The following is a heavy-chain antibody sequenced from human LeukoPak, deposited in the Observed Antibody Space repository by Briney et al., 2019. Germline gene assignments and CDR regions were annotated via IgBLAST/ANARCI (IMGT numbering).Heavy chain of an antibody. CDR2: IYHSGST. Sequence: SETLSLTCAVSGYSISSGYYWGWIRQPPGKGLEWIGSIYHSGSTYYNPSLKSRVTISVDTSKNQFSLKLSSVTAADTAVYYCARREYYDILTGYQNPDYYSDYCGQGTLVTVSS. CDR3: ARREYYDILTGYQNPDYYSDY. J-gene: IGHJ4*02. V-gene: IGHV4-38-2*01. CDR1: GYSISSGYY. D-gene: IGHD3-9*01.